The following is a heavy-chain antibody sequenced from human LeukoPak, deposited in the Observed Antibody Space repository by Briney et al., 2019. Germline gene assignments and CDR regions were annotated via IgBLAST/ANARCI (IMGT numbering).Heavy chain of an antibody. CDR1: GGTFSSYA. V-gene: IGHV1-69*05. CDR3: ARSGDFGVVWHWFDP. CDR2: IIPIFGTA. D-gene: IGHD3-3*01. J-gene: IGHJ5*02. Sequence: SVKVSCKASGGTFSSYAISWVRQAPGQGLEWMGGIIPIFGTANYAQKFQGRVTITTDESTSTAYMELSSLRSEDTAVYYCARSGDFGVVWHWFDPWGQGTLVTVSS.